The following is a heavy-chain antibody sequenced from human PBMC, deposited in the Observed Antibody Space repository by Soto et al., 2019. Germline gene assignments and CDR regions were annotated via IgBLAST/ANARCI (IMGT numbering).Heavy chain of an antibody. CDR2: INPNSGGT. V-gene: IGHV1-2*04. D-gene: IGHD2-2*01. CDR1: GYTFTGYY. Sequence: GASVKVSCKASGYTFTGYYMHWVRQAPGQGLEWMGWINPNSGGTNYAQKFQGWVTMTRDTSISTAYMELSRLRSDDTAVYYCARGSPIVVVPAAPGVCDYWGQGILVTVSS. J-gene: IGHJ4*02. CDR3: ARGSPIVVVPAAPGVCDY.